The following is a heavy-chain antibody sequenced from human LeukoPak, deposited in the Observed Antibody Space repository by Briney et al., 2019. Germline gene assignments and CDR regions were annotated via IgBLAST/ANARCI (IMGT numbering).Heavy chain of an antibody. Sequence: GGSLRLSCAASVFTFSSYSMNWVRQSPGKGREGVSSISSSSRYIYYADSVKVRFTISRDNSKNSLYRQMNCLRDEDTAVYYCARAWQIGAFDIWGQGTMLTVSS. CDR2: ISSSSRYI. CDR1: VFTFSSYS. CDR3: ARAWQIGAFDI. J-gene: IGHJ3*02. V-gene: IGHV3-21*01. D-gene: IGHD5-12*01.